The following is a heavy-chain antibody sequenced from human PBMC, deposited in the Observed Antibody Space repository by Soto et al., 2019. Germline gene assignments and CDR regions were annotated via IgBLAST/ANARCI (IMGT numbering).Heavy chain of an antibody. J-gene: IGHJ6*02. CDR3: AKGGRPPREPFMDV. D-gene: IGHD1-1*01. CDR1: GFTFSGFTFSSYA. V-gene: IGHV3-23*01. Sequence: PGGSLRLSCAASGFTFSGFTFSSYAMTWVRQAPGKGLEWVSTISGTGVSTYYADSVKGRFTISRDNSRDTLSLRMNSLRAEDTAEYYCAKGGRPPREPFMDVWGQGTTVTVSS. CDR2: ISGTGVST.